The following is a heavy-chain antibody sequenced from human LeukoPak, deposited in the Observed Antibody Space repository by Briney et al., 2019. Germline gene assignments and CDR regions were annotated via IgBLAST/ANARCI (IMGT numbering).Heavy chain of an antibody. D-gene: IGHD3-22*01. CDR2: IYYSGST. J-gene: IGHJ4*02. CDR3: ARHAADYYDSSGYHDY. CDR1: GGSISSSSYY. Sequence: KSSETLSLTCTVSGGSISSSSYYWGWIRQPPGKGLEWIGSIYYSGSTYYNPSLKSRVTISVDTSKNQFSLKLSSVTAADTAVYYCARHAADYYDSSGYHDYWGQGTLVTVSS. V-gene: IGHV4-39*01.